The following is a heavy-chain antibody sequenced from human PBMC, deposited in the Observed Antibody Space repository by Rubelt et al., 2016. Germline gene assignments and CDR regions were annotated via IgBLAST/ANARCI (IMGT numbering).Heavy chain of an antibody. D-gene: IGHD6-13*01. Sequence: QGPRTGLEWVSVIYSGGSTYYADSVKGRFTISRDNSKNTLYLQMNSLRAEDTAVYYCARPVYSSNAFDIWGQGTMVTVSS. CDR3: ARPVYSSNAFDI. J-gene: IGHJ3*02. V-gene: IGHV3-53*01. CDR2: IYSGGST.